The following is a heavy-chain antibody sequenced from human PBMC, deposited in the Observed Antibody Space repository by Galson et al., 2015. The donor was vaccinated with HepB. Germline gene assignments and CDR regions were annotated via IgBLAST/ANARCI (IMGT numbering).Heavy chain of an antibody. CDR1: GFTFTSSA. J-gene: IGHJ6*02. V-gene: IGHV1-58*01. CDR2: IVVGSGNT. Sequence: SVKVSCKASGFTFTSSAVQWVRQARGQRLEWIGWIVVGSGNTNYAQKFQERVTIARDMSTSTAYMELSSLRSEDTAVCYCAADGYYYGSGKRPYYYYGMDVWGQGTTVTVSS. D-gene: IGHD3-10*01. CDR3: AADGYYYGSGKRPYYYYGMDV.